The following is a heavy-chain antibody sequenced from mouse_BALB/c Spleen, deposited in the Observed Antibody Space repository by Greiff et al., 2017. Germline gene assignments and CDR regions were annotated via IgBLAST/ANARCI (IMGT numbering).Heavy chain of an antibody. CDR2: IYPGDGDT. J-gene: IGHJ4*01. CDR1: GYAFSSYW. D-gene: IGHD2-1*01. V-gene: IGHV1-80*01. CDR3: ARYGNYGNYAMDY. Sequence: QVQLQQSGAELVRPGSSVKISCKASGYAFSSYWMNWVKQRPGQGLEWIGQIYPGDGDTNYNGKFKGKATLTADKSSSTAYMQLSSLTSEDSAVYFCARYGNYGNYAMDYWGQGTSVTVSS.